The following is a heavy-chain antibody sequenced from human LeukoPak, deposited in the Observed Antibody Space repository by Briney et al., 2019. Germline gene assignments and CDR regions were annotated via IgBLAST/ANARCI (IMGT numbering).Heavy chain of an antibody. CDR3: ARGSSCYAGFCYYYYMDV. J-gene: IGHJ6*03. Sequence: SQTLSLTCAISGDSVSSNSAAWNWIRRSPSRGLEWLGRTYYRSKWYNDYAVSVKSRITINPDTSKNQFSLQLNSVTPEDTAVYYCARGSSCYAGFCYYYYMDVWGKGTTVTVSS. D-gene: IGHD2-2*01. CDR1: GDSVSSNSAA. CDR2: TYYRSKWYN. V-gene: IGHV6-1*01.